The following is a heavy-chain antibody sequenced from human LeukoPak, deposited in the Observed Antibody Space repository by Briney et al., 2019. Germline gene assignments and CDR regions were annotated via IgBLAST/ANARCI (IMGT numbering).Heavy chain of an antibody. J-gene: IGHJ4*02. V-gene: IGHV3-33*01. CDR1: GFTFSSYG. Sequence: GGSLRLPCAASGFTFSSYGMHWVRQAPGKGLEWVAVIWYDGSNKYYADSVKGRFTISRDNSKNTLYLQMNSLRAEDTAVYYCARGVSGRKVGATTPTSQPFDYWGQGTLVTVSS. D-gene: IGHD1-26*01. CDR2: IWYDGSNK. CDR3: ARGVSGRKVGATTPTSQPFDY.